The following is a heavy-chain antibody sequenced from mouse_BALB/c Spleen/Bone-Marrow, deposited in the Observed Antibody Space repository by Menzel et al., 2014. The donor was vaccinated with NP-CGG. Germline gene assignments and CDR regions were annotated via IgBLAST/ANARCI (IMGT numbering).Heavy chain of an antibody. D-gene: IGHD2-14*01. CDR2: INPYNDGT. CDR3: ASPYYRYDALDY. V-gene: IGHV1-14*01. CDR1: GYTFTSYV. Sequence: QLQQSGPELVKPGASVKMSCKASGYTFTSYVLHWVKQKPGQGLEWIGYINPYNDGTKYNEKFKGKATLTSDKSSSTAYMELSSLTSEDSAVYYCASPYYRYDALDYWGGGTSVTVSS. J-gene: IGHJ4*01.